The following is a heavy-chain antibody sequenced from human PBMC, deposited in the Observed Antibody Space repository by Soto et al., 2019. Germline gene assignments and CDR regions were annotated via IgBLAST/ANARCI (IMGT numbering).Heavy chain of an antibody. Sequence: ASVKVSCKASGYTFTGYYMHWVRQAPGQGLEWMGWINPNSGGTNYAQKFQGWVTMTRDTSISTAYMELSRLRSDDTAVYYCARDGYRVRGGYYYGMDVWGQGTTVTVSS. CDR2: INPNSGGT. D-gene: IGHD3-10*01. V-gene: IGHV1-2*04. CDR1: GYTFTGYY. J-gene: IGHJ6*02. CDR3: ARDGYRVRGGYYYGMDV.